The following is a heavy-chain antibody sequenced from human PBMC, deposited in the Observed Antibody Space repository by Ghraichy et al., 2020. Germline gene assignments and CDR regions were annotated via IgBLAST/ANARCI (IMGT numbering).Heavy chain of an antibody. CDR2: ISGSGGST. CDR3: AKGAEGGFRDFDY. V-gene: IGHV3-23*01. J-gene: IGHJ4*02. D-gene: IGHD3-10*01. Sequence: GESLNISCAASGFTFSSYAMSWVRQAPGKGLEWVSAISGSGGSTYYADSVKGRFTISRDNSKNTLYLQMNSLRAEDTAVYYCAKGAEGGFRDFDYWGQGTLVTVSS. CDR1: GFTFSSYA.